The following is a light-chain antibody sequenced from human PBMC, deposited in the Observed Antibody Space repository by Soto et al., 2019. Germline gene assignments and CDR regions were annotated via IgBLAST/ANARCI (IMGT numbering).Light chain of an antibody. CDR2: GAS. CDR1: QSVSSNY. CDR3: QQYGSSPWT. Sequence: VLTQSPGTLSLSPGERATLSCRASQSVSSNYLAWYQQKPGQAPRPLIYGASSRATGIPDRFSGSGAGTDFTLTISRLESEDFAVYYCQQYGSSPWTFGQGTKVDIK. J-gene: IGKJ1*01. V-gene: IGKV3-20*01.